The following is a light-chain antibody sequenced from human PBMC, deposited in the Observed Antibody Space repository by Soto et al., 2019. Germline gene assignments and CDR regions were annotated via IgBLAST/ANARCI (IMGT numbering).Light chain of an antibody. CDR1: QSVSSSY. J-gene: IGKJ4*01. CDR3: QQRSNWPLT. V-gene: IGKV3D-20*02. Sequence: EIVLTQSPGTLSLSPGERATLSCMASQSVSSSYLAWYQQKPGQAPRLLIYGASSRATGIPDRFSGSGSGTEFTLTISSLQSEDFAVYFCQQRSNWPLTFGGGTKVDI. CDR2: GAS.